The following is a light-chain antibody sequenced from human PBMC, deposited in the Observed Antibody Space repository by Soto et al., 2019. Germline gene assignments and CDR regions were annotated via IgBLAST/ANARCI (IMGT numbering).Light chain of an antibody. V-gene: IGLV2-23*01. CDR1: SSDVGSYNL. Sequence: QSALTQPASVSGSPGQSITISCTGTSSDVGSYNLVSWYQQYPGKAPKLIIYEGSKRPSGVSNRFSGSKSGNTASLTISGLQAEGEADYYCCSYAGSSTYVFGGGTKLTVL. CDR3: CSYAGSSTYV. CDR2: EGS. J-gene: IGLJ2*01.